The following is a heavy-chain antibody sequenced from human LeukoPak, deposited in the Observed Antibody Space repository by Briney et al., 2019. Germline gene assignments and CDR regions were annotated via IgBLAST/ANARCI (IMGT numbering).Heavy chain of an antibody. CDR1: GGTFSSYA. CDR3: ARVETGTTEDY. D-gene: IGHD1-7*01. Sequence: SVKVSCKASGGTFSSYAISWVRQAPGQGLEWMGRIIPILGIANYAQKFQGRVTITADKSTSTAYMELSSLRSEDTAVYYCARVETGTTEDYWGQGTLVTVSS. CDR2: IIPILGIA. V-gene: IGHV1-69*04. J-gene: IGHJ4*02.